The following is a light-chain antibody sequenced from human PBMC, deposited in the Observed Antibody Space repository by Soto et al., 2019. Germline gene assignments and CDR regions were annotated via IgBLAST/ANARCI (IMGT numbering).Light chain of an antibody. J-gene: IGKJ2*01. CDR3: QHYGTSAYT. V-gene: IGKV3-20*01. CDR2: GAS. CDR1: QSVGSNY. Sequence: IVLTQSPGTLSLSPGERATLSCRASQSVGSNYLAWYQQKPGQAPRLLIYGASSRATGIPDRFSGSGSGTDFTLTIRRLEPEDFAVYYWQHYGTSAYTFGQGTTLEIK.